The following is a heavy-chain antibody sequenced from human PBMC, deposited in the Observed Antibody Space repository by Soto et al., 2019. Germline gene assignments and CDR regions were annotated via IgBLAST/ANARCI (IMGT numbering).Heavy chain of an antibody. V-gene: IGHV3-21*01. CDR1: GFTFSTYS. CDR2: ISSSSSYI. Sequence: EVQLVESGGGLVKPGGSLRLSCAASGFTFSTYSMNWVRQAPGKGLEWVSSISSSSSYIYYADSVRGRFTISRDNAKNSLFLLMNSLRADDTAVYYCARDKYYYGSGDPYYFDYWDQGTLVTVSS. J-gene: IGHJ4*02. CDR3: ARDKYYYGSGDPYYFDY. D-gene: IGHD3-10*01.